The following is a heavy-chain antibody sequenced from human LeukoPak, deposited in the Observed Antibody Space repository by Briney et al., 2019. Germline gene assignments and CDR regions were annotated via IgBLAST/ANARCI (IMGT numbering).Heavy chain of an antibody. J-gene: IGHJ4*02. D-gene: IGHD5-24*01. CDR3: AKDYRRDGYNYYFDY. V-gene: IGHV3-30*18. CDR2: ISYDGSTE. Sequence: PGGSLRLSCAASGFTFSNYGMRWVLQAPRKGLEWGAVISYDGSTEQYSDSVKGRFTISRDNSKNTLYLQMDSLRAEDTAAYYCAKDYRRDGYNYYFDYWGKGTLVTLSS. CDR1: GFTFSNYG.